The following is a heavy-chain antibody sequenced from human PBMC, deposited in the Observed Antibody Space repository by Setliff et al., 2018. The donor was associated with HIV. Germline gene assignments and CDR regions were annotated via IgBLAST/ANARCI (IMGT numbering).Heavy chain of an antibody. CDR2: IIPILGVA. D-gene: IGHD6-13*01. CDR3: ATAAARFQH. J-gene: IGHJ1*01. V-gene: IGHV1-69*04. CDR1: GGTFSSYA. Sequence: SVKVSCKASGGTFSSYAISWVRQAPGQGLGWMGRIIPILGVANYAQRFQGRVTMTTDTSTSTAYMELRSLRSDDTAVYYCATAAARFQHWGQGTLVTVSS.